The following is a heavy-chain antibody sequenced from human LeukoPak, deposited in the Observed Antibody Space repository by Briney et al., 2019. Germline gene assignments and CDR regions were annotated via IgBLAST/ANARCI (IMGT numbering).Heavy chain of an antibody. D-gene: IGHD3-10*01. CDR3: ARVPYGSGSYSTLDY. CDR1: GFTFSNSA. J-gene: IGHJ4*02. CDR2: ISGGGDT. V-gene: IGHV3-23*01. Sequence: HPGGSLRLSCAASGFTFSNSAMTWVRQAPGKGLEWVSAISGGGDTYYADSVKGRFTISRDNSKNTLYLQMFSLTAEDTAVFYCARVPYGSGSYSTLDYWGQGTLVTVSS.